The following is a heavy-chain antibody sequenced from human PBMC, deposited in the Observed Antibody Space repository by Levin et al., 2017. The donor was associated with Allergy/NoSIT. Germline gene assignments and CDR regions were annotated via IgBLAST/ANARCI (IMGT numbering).Heavy chain of an antibody. V-gene: IGHV4-34*01. CDR1: GGSFSGYY. CDR3: ALTTVVTQGWDY. J-gene: IGHJ4*02. D-gene: IGHD4-23*01. Sequence: SETLSLTCAVYGGSFSGYYWSWIRQPPGKGLEWIGEINHSGSTNYNPSLKSRVTISVDTSKNQFSLKLSSVTAADTAVYYCALTTVVTQGWDYWGQGTLVTVSS. CDR2: INHSGST.